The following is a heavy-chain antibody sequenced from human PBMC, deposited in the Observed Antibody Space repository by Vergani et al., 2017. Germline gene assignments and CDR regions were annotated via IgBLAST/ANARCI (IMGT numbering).Heavy chain of an antibody. J-gene: IGHJ4*02. V-gene: IGHV5-51*01. CDR1: ESSFISTE. CDR2: INPIDSKI. D-gene: IGHD2-21*01. Sequence: EVMLVQSGAEVTKPGESLKISCKYSESSFISTEIAWVRQMSGKGLQWMGNINPIDSKIAYSPSFQGQAIMSLDKSITTAYLQWRSLKASDTAIYYCTRHVPCGDGACLHFDHWGQGTQVTVSS. CDR3: TRHVPCGDGACLHFDH.